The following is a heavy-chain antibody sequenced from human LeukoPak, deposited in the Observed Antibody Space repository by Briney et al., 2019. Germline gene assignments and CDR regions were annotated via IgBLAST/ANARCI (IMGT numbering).Heavy chain of an antibody. Sequence: GESLRISCKGSGYSFTSYWISWVRLMPGKGLEWMGRIDPSDSYTNYSPSFQGHVTISADKSISTAYLQWSSLKASDTAMYYCARHGEVAATPDNSGLDYWGQGTLVTVSS. V-gene: IGHV5-10-1*01. CDR3: ARHGEVAATPDNSGLDY. CDR1: GYSFTSYW. CDR2: IDPSDSYT. J-gene: IGHJ4*02. D-gene: IGHD2-15*01.